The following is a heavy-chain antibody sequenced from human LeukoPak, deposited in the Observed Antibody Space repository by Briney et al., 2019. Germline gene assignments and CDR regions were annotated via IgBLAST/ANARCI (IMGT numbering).Heavy chain of an antibody. CDR2: IDNDGSST. V-gene: IGHV3-74*01. CDR1: GFTFSGYL. J-gene: IGHJ4*02. CDR3: ARAAYMSSPDY. Sequence: GGALRLSCAASGFTFSGYLMLWVRPAPGKGPVWVSRIDNDGSSTTYADSVKGRFTISRDNAKNTLYLQMSSLRGEDTAVYYCARAAYMSSPDYWGQGTLVTVSS. D-gene: IGHD6-6*01.